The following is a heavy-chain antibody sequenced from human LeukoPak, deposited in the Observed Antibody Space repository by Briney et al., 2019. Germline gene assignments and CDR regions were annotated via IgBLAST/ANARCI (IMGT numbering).Heavy chain of an antibody. Sequence: SETLSLACTVSGASISSYYWSWIRQPAGKGLEWIGRIYTSGGTNYNPSLKSRVTMSVDTSKNQFSLKLSSVTAADTAVYYCARDLTYYFDYWGQGTLVTVSS. CDR2: IYTSGGT. V-gene: IGHV4-4*07. CDR3: ARDLTYYFDY. D-gene: IGHD2/OR15-2a*01. J-gene: IGHJ4*02. CDR1: GASISSYY.